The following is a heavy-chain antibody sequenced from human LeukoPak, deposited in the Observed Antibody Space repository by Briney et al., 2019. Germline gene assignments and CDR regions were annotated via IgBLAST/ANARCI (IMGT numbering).Heavy chain of an antibody. V-gene: IGHV1-18*01. CDR1: GYTFTSYG. CDR3: ARDMSRLLWFRESANVDY. CDR2: ISAYNGNT. J-gene: IGHJ4*02. Sequence: GASVKVSCKASGYTFTSYGISWVRQAPGQGLEWMGWISAYNGNTNYAQKLQGRVTMTTDTSTGTAYMELRSLRSDDTAVYYCARDMSRLLWFRESANVDYWGQGTLVTVSS. D-gene: IGHD3-10*01.